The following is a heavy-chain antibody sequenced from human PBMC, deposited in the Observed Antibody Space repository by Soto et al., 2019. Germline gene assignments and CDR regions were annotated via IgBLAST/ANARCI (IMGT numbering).Heavy chain of an antibody. CDR1: GGSFSGYY. J-gene: IGHJ4*02. CDR3: MYYDFWSGRFDY. CDR2: INHSGST. Sequence: PSETLSLTCAVYGGSFSGYYWSWIRQPPGKGLEWIGEINHSGSTNYNPSLKSRVTISVDTSKNQFSLKLSSVTAADTAVYYCMYYDFWSGRFDYWGQGTLVTVSS. D-gene: IGHD3-3*01. V-gene: IGHV4-34*01.